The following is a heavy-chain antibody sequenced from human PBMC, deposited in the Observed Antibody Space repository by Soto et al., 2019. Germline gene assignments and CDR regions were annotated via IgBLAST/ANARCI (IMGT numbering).Heavy chain of an antibody. J-gene: IGHJ4*02. CDR2: ISGSDGST. V-gene: IGHV3-23*01. Sequence: EVQLLESGGGLVQPGGSLRLSCAASGFTFSAYAMSWVRQAPGKGLELVSGISGSDGSTHYADSVKGRFTISRSNSRNTMYLQMNNLRVEDTAVYYCASLVGERVPTLFDNRSQGTLVTVSS. CDR3: ASLVGERVPTLFDN. CDR1: GFTFSAYA. D-gene: IGHD3-16*01.